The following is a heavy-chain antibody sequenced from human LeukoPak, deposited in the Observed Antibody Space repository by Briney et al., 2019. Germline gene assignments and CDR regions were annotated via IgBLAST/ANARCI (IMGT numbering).Heavy chain of an antibody. J-gene: IGHJ4*02. CDR1: GFTFSSYA. CDR2: ISGSGGST. D-gene: IGHD3-10*01. CDR3: AKVRRVYGSGSYYNSALDY. V-gene: IGHV3-23*01. Sequence: PGGSLRLSCAASGFTFSSYAMSWVRQAPGKGLEWVSAISGSGGSTYYADSVKGRITISRDNSKNTLYLQMNSLRAEDTAVYYCAKVRRVYGSGSYYNSALDYWGQGTLVTVSS.